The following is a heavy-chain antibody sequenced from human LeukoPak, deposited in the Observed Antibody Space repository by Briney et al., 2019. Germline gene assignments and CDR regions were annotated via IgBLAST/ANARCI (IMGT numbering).Heavy chain of an antibody. CDR2: IYTSGST. CDR1: GPSISSYY. V-gene: IGHV4-4*09. Sequence: SQTLSLTCTVSGPSISSYYWGWIRQPPGEGLGWIGYIYTSGSTNYNPSLKSRVTISVDTSKNQFSLKLSSVTAADTAVYYCARVVVPAALRYYYYYYMDVWGKGTTVTVSS. CDR3: ARVVVPAALRYYYYYYMDV. D-gene: IGHD2-2*01. J-gene: IGHJ6*03.